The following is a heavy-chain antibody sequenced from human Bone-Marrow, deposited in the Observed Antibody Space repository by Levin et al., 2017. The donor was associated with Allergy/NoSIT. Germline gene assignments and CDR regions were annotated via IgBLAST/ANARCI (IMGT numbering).Heavy chain of an antibody. D-gene: IGHD2/OR15-2a*01. J-gene: IGHJ6*02. V-gene: IGHV3-33*01. CDR1: GFTFSSYG. CDR3: ATASSEYSDAMDV. CDR2: IWYDGNYQ. Sequence: GESLKISCAASGFTFSSYGMHWVRQAPGKGLEWVAVIWYDGNYQYYADLVKGRFTISRDNSKNTLYLQMDRLRAEDTAVYYCATASSEYSDAMDVWGQGTSVTVSS.